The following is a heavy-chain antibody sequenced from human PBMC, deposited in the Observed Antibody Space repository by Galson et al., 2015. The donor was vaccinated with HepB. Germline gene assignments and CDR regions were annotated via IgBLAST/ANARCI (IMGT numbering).Heavy chain of an antibody. CDR1: GFTFSSYA. CDR2: ISYDGSNK. V-gene: IGHV3-30*04. CDR3: ARDRDGDNDRWDY. D-gene: IGHD5-24*01. Sequence: SLRLSCAASGFTFSSYAMHWVRQAPGKGLEWVAVISYDGSNKYYADSVKGRFTISRDNSRNTLYLQMNSLRAEDTAVYYCARDRDGDNDRWDYWGQGTLVTVSS. J-gene: IGHJ4*02.